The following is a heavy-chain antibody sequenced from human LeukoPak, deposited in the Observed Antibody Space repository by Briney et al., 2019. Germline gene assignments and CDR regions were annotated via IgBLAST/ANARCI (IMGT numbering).Heavy chain of an antibody. CDR2: IYYSGST. CDR1: GGSISSYY. CDR3: ARRGGSGSCGYYYYYYMDV. J-gene: IGHJ6*03. V-gene: IGHV4-59*01. Sequence: SGTLSLTCTVSGGSISSYYWSWIRQPPGKGLEWIGYIYYSGSTNYNPSLKGRVTISVDTSKNQFSLKLSSVTAADTAVYYCARRGGSGSCGYYYYYYMDVWGKGTTVTISS. D-gene: IGHD3-10*01.